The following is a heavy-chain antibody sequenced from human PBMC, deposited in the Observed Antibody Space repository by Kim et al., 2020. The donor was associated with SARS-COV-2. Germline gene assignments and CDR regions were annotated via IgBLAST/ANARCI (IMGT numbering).Heavy chain of an antibody. CDR1: GFTFSSYE. J-gene: IGHJ6*02. V-gene: IGHV3-48*03. CDR3: AKEVGAAAGTWDYYYGMDV. D-gene: IGHD6-13*01. Sequence: GGSLRLSCAASGFTFSSYEMNWVRQAPGKGLEWVSYISSSGSTIYYADSVKGRFTISRDNAKNSLYLQMNSLRAEDTAVYYCAKEVGAAAGTWDYYYGMDVWGQGTRVTVSS. CDR2: ISSSGSTI.